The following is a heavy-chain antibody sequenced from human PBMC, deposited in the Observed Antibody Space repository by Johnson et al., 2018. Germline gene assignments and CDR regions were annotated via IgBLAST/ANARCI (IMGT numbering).Heavy chain of an antibody. D-gene: IGHD3-10*01. CDR2: IIPIFGTA. Sequence: QVQLVESGAEVKKPGSSVKVSCKASGGTFSSYAISWVRQAPGQGLEWMGGIIPIFGTANYAQKFQGRVTITADESTSTAYMELSSLRSEDTAVYYCARDREFQLNMIEAFDIWGQGTMVTVSS. V-gene: IGHV1-69*01. CDR1: GGTFSSYA. CDR3: ARDREFQLNMIEAFDI. J-gene: IGHJ3*02.